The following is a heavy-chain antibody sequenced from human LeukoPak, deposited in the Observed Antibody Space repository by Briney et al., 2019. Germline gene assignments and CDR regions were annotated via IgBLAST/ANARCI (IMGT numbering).Heavy chain of an antibody. CDR1: GFTVSSNY. Sequence: GGSLRLSCAASGFTVSSNYMSWVRQAPGKGLEWVSVIYSGGSTYYADSVKGRFTISRDNSKNTLYLQMNSLRAEDTAVYYCAKHHCSTISCHGRSSGDFDYWGQGTLVTVSS. CDR3: AKHHCSTISCHGRSSGDFDY. J-gene: IGHJ4*02. D-gene: IGHD2-2*01. CDR2: IYSGGST. V-gene: IGHV3-66*04.